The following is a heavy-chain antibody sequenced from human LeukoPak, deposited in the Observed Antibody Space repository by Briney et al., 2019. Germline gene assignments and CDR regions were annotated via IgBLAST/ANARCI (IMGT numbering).Heavy chain of an antibody. J-gene: IGHJ4*02. V-gene: IGHV1-18*01. D-gene: IGHD4-23*01. CDR3: ARGWLAETTVVTPYNY. Sequence: ASVKVSCKASGYTFTSYGIGWVRQAPGQGLEWMGWISAYNGNTNYAQKLQGRVTMTTDTSTSTAYMELSSLRSEDTAVYYCARGWLAETTVVTPYNYWGQGTLVTVSS. CDR1: GYTFTSYG. CDR2: ISAYNGNT.